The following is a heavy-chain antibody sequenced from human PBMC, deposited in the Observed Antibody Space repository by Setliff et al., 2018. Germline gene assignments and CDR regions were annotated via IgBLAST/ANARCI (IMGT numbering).Heavy chain of an antibody. Sequence: LTCTVSGGSINSGVYYWGWIRQPPGKGLEWIGRIYHGGDTYYNASLKSRLTISVDTSKNQFSLKLRSVTAADTTVYYCARTGTYRYFDYWGQGALVTVSS. J-gene: IGHJ4*02. V-gene: IGHV4-39*01. CDR2: IYHGGDT. CDR3: ARTGTYRYFDY. D-gene: IGHD1-1*01. CDR1: GGSINSGVYY.